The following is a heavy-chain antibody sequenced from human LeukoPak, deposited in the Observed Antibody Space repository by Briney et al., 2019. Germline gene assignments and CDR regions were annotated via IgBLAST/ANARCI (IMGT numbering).Heavy chain of an antibody. CDR1: GYSISSGYY. V-gene: IGHV4-38-2*02. CDR3: ARVRYRRSGCLDY. D-gene: IGHD6-19*01. Sequence: SETLSLTCIVSGYSISSGYYWGWIRQPPGKGKGLEWIGNIHHSGSTYYNPSLKSRVTISVDTSKNQFSLKLSSVTAADTAVYYCARVRYRRSGCLDYWGQGTLVTVSS. J-gene: IGHJ4*02. CDR2: IHHSGST.